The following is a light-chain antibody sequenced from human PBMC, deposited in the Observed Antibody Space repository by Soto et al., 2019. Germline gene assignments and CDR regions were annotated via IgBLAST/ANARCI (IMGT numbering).Light chain of an antibody. CDR2: TAS. CDR1: QDICSW. CDR3: QQASTLPFT. V-gene: IGKV1-12*01. J-gene: IGKJ3*01. Sequence: DNQMTQSASSGSASVGYIFTITCRSSQDICSWLAWYQQKPGKAPKFLIYTASSLQNGVPSRFTGSGSGTHFTLTIRSLQPEDFETYYCQQASTLPFTFGPGTKVDIK.